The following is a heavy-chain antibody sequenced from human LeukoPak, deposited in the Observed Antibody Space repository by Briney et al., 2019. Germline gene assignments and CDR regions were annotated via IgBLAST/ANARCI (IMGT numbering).Heavy chain of an antibody. Sequence: ASVKVSCEASGYTFTSYGISWVRQAPGQGLEWMGWISAYNGNTNYAQKLQGRVTMTTDTSTSTAYMELRSLRSDDTAVYYCARRQYYNYYDSSGYIDYWGQGTLVTVSS. J-gene: IGHJ4*02. CDR2: ISAYNGNT. V-gene: IGHV1-18*01. D-gene: IGHD3-22*01. CDR3: ARRQYYNYYDSSGYIDY. CDR1: GYTFTSYG.